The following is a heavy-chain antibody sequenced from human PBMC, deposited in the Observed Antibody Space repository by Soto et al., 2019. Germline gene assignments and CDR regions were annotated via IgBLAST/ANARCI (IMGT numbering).Heavy chain of an antibody. CDR3: AKVATGCTNGVCYPPYSFDY. V-gene: IGHV3-23*01. D-gene: IGHD2-8*01. J-gene: IGHJ4*02. CDR1: GFTFSSYA. Sequence: PGGSLRLSCAASGFTFSSYAMSWVRQAPGKGLEWVSGISGSGDTTYDADSVKGRFTISRDNSKNTLYLQMNSLRAEDTAVYYCAKVATGCTNGVCYPPYSFDYWGQGTLVTAPQ. CDR2: ISGSGDTT.